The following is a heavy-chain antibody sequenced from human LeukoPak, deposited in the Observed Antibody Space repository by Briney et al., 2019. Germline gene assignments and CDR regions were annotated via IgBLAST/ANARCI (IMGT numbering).Heavy chain of an antibody. V-gene: IGHV3-30*04. CDR2: ISYDGSNK. D-gene: IGHD3-10*01. Sequence: GRSLRLSCAASGFTFSSYAMHWVRQAPGKGLEWVAVISYDGSNKYYAASVKGRFTISRDNSKNTLYLQMNSLRAEDTAVYYCAREGKGQDFDYWGQGTLVTVSS. J-gene: IGHJ4*02. CDR3: AREGKGQDFDY. CDR1: GFTFSSYA.